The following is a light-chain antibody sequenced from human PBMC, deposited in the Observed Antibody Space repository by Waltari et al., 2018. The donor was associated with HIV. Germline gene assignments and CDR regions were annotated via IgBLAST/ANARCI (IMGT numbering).Light chain of an antibody. CDR1: QSVSSN. Sequence: IVMTQSPATLSVSPGERATLSCRASQSVSSNLAWYQQKLGQAPRLLIYGASTRATGIPARFSGSGSGTEFTLIISSLQSEDFAVYYCQEYNKRPPVLTFGGGTKVDLK. CDR3: QEYNKRPPVLT. J-gene: IGKJ4*01. V-gene: IGKV3-15*01. CDR2: GAS.